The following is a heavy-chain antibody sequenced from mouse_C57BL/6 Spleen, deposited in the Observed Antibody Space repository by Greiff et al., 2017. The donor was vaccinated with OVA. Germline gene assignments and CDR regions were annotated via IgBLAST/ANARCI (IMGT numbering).Heavy chain of an antibody. J-gene: IGHJ2*01. Sequence: QVQLQQPGAELVKPGASVKLSCKASGYTFTSYWMQWVKQRPGQGLEWIGEIDPSDSYTTYNQKFKGKATLTVDTSSSTAYMQLSSLTSEDSAVYYCARYPHWGQGTTLTVSS. CDR1: GYTFTSYW. CDR3: ARYPH. V-gene: IGHV1-50*01. CDR2: IDPSDSYT.